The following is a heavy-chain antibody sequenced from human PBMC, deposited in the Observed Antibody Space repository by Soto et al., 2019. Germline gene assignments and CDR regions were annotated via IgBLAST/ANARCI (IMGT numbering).Heavy chain of an antibody. D-gene: IGHD3-10*01. V-gene: IGHV4-34*01. CDR3: ARGPAVMDYYGSGSYPYMDV. CDR1: GLTFSGYY. J-gene: IGHJ6*03. Sequence: SETLSLTSAVYGLTFSGYYWSWIRQPPGKGLEWIGEINHSGSTNYNPSLKSRVTISVDTSKNQFSLKLSSVTAADTAVYYCARGPAVMDYYGSGSYPYMDVWGKGTTVTVSS. CDR2: INHSGST.